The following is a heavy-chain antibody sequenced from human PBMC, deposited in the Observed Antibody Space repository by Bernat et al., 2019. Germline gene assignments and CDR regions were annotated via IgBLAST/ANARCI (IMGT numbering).Heavy chain of an antibody. V-gene: IGHV1-2*04. CDR2: INPNSGGT. Sequence: QVQLVQSGAEVKKPGASVKVSCKASGYTFTGYYMHWVRQAPGQGLEWMGWINPNSGGTNYAQKFQGWVTMTRDTSISTAYMGLSRLGSDDTAVYYCARGLGAPYYYDSSGYYYPFGYWGQGTLVTVSS. CDR1: GYTFTGYY. J-gene: IGHJ4*01. CDR3: ARGLGAPYYYDSSGYYYPFGY. D-gene: IGHD3-22*01.